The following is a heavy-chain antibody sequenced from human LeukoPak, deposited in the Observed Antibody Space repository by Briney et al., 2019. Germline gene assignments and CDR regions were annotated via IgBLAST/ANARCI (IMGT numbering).Heavy chain of an antibody. D-gene: IGHD3-16*02. CDR1: GFTYSTYA. Sequence: GGSLRLSCAASGFTYSTYAMTWVRQAPGKGLEWVSSISGTGSSTYYADSVKGRFTISRDNSKSTLYLQMSSLRAEDTAVYYCAKVAYDFVWGTYRPPFDHWGQGTLVTVSS. CDR2: ISGTGSST. J-gene: IGHJ4*02. CDR3: AKVAYDFVWGTYRPPFDH. V-gene: IGHV3-23*01.